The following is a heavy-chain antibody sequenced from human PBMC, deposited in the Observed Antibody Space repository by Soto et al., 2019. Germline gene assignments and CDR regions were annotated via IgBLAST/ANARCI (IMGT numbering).Heavy chain of an antibody. CDR3: ARDPRPRYSSSWYTFYWFDP. Sequence: SVKVSCKASVGTFSSYAISWVRQAPGQGLEWMGGIIPIFGTANYAQKFQGRVTITADESTSTAYMELSSLRSEDTAVYYCARDPRPRYSSSWYTFYWFDPWGQGTLVTVSS. V-gene: IGHV1-69*13. CDR1: VGTFSSYA. CDR2: IIPIFGTA. J-gene: IGHJ5*02. D-gene: IGHD6-13*01.